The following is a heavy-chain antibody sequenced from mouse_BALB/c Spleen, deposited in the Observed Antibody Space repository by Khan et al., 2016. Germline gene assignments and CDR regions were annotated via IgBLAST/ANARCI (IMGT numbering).Heavy chain of an antibody. CDR3: ARSVYYGSYFDY. V-gene: IGHV1-77*01. J-gene: IGHJ2*01. Sequence: QVQLQQSGAELARPGASVKLSCKASGYTFTDYYINWVKQRTGQGLEWIGEIYPGSGNTYYNEKFKGKATLTADKSSSTAYMQLSSLTSEDSAVYFCARSVYYGSYFDYWRQGTTLTVTS. D-gene: IGHD2-2*01. CDR1: GYTFTDYY. CDR2: IYPGSGNT.